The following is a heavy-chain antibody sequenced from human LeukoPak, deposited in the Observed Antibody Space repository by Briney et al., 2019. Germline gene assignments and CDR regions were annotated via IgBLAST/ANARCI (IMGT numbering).Heavy chain of an antibody. CDR1: GFTFSGSA. V-gene: IGHV3-73*01. CDR2: IRSKANSYAT. CDR3: TPVMVEDRGF. D-gene: IGHD2-15*01. Sequence: GGALRLSCAASGFTFSGSAMHWVRQASGKGLERVGRIRSKANSYATAYAASVKGRFTISRDDSKNTAYLQMNSLITDDTAIYYCTPVMVEDRGFWGQGTLVTVSS. J-gene: IGHJ4*02.